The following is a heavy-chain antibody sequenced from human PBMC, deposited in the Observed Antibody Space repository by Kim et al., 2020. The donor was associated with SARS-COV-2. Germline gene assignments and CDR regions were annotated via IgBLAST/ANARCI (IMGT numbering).Heavy chain of an antibody. J-gene: IGHJ4*02. CDR2: INHSGST. CDR3: ARGKSEISMIVVVMTGASYFFDS. V-gene: IGHV4-34*01. Sequence: SETLSLTCAFDGGSFSVYSWTWILQAPGKGLEWIGEINHSGSTNYHPSLKSRLTISVDTSKNQFSLKLKSVTAADTAVYYCARGKSEISMIVVVMTGASYFFDSWGRGNLVTVSS. CDR1: GGSFSVYS. D-gene: IGHD3-22*01.